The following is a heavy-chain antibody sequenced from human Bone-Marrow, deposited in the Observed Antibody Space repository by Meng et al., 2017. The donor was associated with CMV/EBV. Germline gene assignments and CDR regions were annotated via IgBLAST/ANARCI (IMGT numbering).Heavy chain of an antibody. Sequence: GGSLRLSCAVSGFTVSTSYMSWVRQAPGKGLEWVSIIYSVGNTYYADSVKGRFTISRDNAKNTLTLQMNRLRVDDTAVYYCARNLVLPAAIQYYYHNHGMDFWGQGTTVTVSS. V-gene: IGHV3-66*02. CDR2: IYSVGNT. CDR1: GFTVSTSY. D-gene: IGHD2-2*01. CDR3: ARNLVLPAAIQYYYHNHGMDF. J-gene: IGHJ6*01.